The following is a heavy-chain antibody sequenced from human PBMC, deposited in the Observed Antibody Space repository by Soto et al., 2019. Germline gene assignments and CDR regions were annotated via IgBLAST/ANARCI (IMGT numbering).Heavy chain of an antibody. Sequence: QVQLVQSGAEVQKPGSSVKVSCKASGGTFSSYAMNWVRQAPGQGLEWMGGIIPMFGTADYAQKFQGRVTITADESTNTAYMELSSLRSEDTAVYYCARPVLMDTGMRYYYGMDVWGQGTTVTVSS. D-gene: IGHD5-18*01. V-gene: IGHV1-69*01. CDR1: GGTFSSYA. CDR3: ARPVLMDTGMRYYYGMDV. CDR2: IIPMFGTA. J-gene: IGHJ6*02.